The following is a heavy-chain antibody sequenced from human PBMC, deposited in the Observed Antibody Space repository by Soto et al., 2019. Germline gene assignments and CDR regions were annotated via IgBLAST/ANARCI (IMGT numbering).Heavy chain of an antibody. CDR2: SYYSGST. CDR1: GGPISSDGNY. CDR3: ARARMVRGIIYYYGMDV. J-gene: IGHJ6*02. V-gene: IGHV4-31*03. D-gene: IGHD3-10*01. Sequence: QVQLQESGPGLVKSSQTLSLTCTVSGGPISSDGNYWSWIRQHPGKGLEWIGYSYYSGSTNYNPSLKSRVTISVDTSKNQFSLKLNSVTAADTAVYYCARARMVRGIIYYYGMDVWGQGTTVTVSS.